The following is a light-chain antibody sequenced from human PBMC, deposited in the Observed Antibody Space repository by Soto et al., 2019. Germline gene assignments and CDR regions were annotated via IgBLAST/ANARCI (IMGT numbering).Light chain of an antibody. Sequence: EIVLTHSQDTLSLSPGERATLSCRASQSVSSSYLAWYQQKPGQAPRLLIYGASSRATGIPDRFSGSGSETDFTLTISRLEPEDFAVYYCQQYGSSPLSFGGGTKVDIK. CDR2: GAS. V-gene: IGKV3-20*01. CDR3: QQYGSSPLS. J-gene: IGKJ4*01. CDR1: QSVSSSY.